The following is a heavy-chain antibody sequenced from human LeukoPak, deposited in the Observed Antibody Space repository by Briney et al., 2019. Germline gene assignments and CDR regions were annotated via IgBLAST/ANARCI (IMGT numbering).Heavy chain of an antibody. CDR2: IYYSGST. CDR3: ARREVRGSRFEY. D-gene: IGHD3-10*01. CDR1: GDSINNYH. V-gene: IGHV4-59*08. J-gene: IGHJ4*02. Sequence: SETLSLTCTVSGDSINNYHWSWIPEPPRKGLEWIGYIYYSGSTNYNLPLKSRVTLSVEKSQNQFSLKLSSVTAGDTAFYYCARREVRGSRFEYWGQGILVNGS.